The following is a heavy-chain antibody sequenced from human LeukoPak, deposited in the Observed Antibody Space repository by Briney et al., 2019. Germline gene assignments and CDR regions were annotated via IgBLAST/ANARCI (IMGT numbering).Heavy chain of an antibody. CDR1: GGSFSGYY. J-gene: IGHJ4*02. D-gene: IGHD1-1*01. V-gene: IGHV4-34*01. CDR3: ARWFPNWNYFDY. CDR2: INHSGST. Sequence: SETLSLTCAVYGGSFSGYYWSWIRQPPGKGLEWIGEINHSGSTNYNPSLKSRVTISVDTSKNQFSLKLSSVTAADTAVYYCARWFPNWNYFDYWGQGTLVTVSS.